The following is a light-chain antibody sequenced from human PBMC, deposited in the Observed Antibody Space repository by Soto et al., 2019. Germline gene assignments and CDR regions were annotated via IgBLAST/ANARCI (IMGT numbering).Light chain of an antibody. Sequence: DLQMTQSPSTLSASVGDRVTITCRASQSISSWLAWYQQKPGKAPKLLIYKASSLESGVPSRFSGSGSGTEFTLTIRSLKPDEFATYYCQQYNSYWTFGQGTKLEIK. CDR3: QQYNSYWT. CDR2: KAS. V-gene: IGKV1-5*03. CDR1: QSISSW. J-gene: IGKJ1*01.